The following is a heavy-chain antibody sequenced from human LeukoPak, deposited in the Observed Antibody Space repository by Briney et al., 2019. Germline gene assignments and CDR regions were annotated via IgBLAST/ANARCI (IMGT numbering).Heavy chain of an antibody. CDR1: GFTFSSYE. D-gene: IGHD1-26*01. CDR3: ARDKGSDGIDF. V-gene: IGHV3-48*03. Sequence: SGGSLRLSCAASGFTFSSYEMNWVRQAPGKGLEWISYIRSSGTTIYYADSAKGRFTISRDNAKNSLYLQMNSLRAEDTAVYYCARDKGSDGIDFWGQGALVTVSS. J-gene: IGHJ4*02. CDR2: IRSSGTTI.